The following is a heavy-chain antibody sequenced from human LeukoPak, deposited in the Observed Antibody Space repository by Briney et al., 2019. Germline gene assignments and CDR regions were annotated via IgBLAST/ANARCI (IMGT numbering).Heavy chain of an antibody. Sequence: SETLSLTCSVSGGSFSSYYWSWIRQPPGKGLEWIGYIYYSGSTNYNPSLNSRVTISVDTSKNQFSLKLSSVTAADTAVYYCARGIVVVPAALPHFDYWGQGTLVTVSS. CDR2: IYYSGST. CDR3: ARGIVVVPAALPHFDY. J-gene: IGHJ4*02. V-gene: IGHV4-59*01. D-gene: IGHD2-2*02. CDR1: GGSFSSYY.